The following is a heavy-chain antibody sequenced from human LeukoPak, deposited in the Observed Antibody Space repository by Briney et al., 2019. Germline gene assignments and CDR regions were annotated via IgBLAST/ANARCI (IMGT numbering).Heavy chain of an antibody. V-gene: IGHV1-2*02. CDR2: INPNSGGT. Sequence: ASVKVSCKASGYTFTDYYMHWVRQAPGQGLGSMGWINPNSGGTNYAQKFQGRVTMTRDTSITTAYMALSRLRSDDTAVYYCARELVATMVDYWGQGTLVTVSS. CDR1: GYTFTDYY. CDR3: ARELVATMVDY. J-gene: IGHJ4*02. D-gene: IGHD5-12*01.